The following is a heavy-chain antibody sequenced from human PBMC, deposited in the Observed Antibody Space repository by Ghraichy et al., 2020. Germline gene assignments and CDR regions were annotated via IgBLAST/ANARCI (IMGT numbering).Heavy chain of an antibody. D-gene: IGHD3-22*01. CDR2: IIPILGIA. V-gene: IGHV1-69*04. Sequence: SVKVSCKASGGTFSSYTISWVRQAPGQGLEWMGRIIPILGIANYAQKFQGRVTITADKSTSTAYMELSSLRSEDTAVYYCARDAEDDSSGYYGEGDAFDIGGQGRMVTVSS. CDR3: ARDAEDDSSGYYGEGDAFDI. CDR1: GGTFSSYT. J-gene: IGHJ3*02.